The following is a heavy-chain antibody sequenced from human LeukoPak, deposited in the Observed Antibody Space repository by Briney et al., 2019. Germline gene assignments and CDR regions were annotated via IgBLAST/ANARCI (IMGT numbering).Heavy chain of an antibody. CDR3: ALPGYDSSGYYYFDY. CDR2: ISYDGSNK. V-gene: IGHV3-30*03. Sequence: GGSLRLSCAASGFTFSTYDMHWVRQAPGKGLEWVAVISYDGSNKYYADSVKGRFTFSRDNSKNTLYLQMNSLRAEDTAVYYCALPGYDSSGYYYFDYWGQGTLVTVSS. J-gene: IGHJ4*02. CDR1: GFTFSTYD. D-gene: IGHD3-22*01.